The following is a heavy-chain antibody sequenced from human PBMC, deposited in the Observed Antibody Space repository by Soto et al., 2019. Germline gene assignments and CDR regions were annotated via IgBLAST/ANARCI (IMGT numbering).Heavy chain of an antibody. J-gene: IGHJ6*02. CDR3: AREAARASLSGMDV. V-gene: IGHV3-23*01. D-gene: IGHD6-6*01. CDR1: GFTFSSYA. CDR2: ISGSGGST. Sequence: LRLSCAASGFTFSSYAMSWVRQAPGKGLEWVSAISGSGGSTYYADSVKGRFTISRDNSKNTLYLQMNSLRAEDTAVYYCAREAARASLSGMDVWGQGTTLTVSS.